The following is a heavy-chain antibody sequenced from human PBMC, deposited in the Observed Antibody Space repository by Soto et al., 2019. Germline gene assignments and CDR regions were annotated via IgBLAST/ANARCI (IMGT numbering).Heavy chain of an antibody. Sequence: QVQLVESGGGVVQPGRSLRLSCGASGFTFSIYGMHCVRQAPGKALEWVAVIWNDGSNKYSGYSVNGRFTISRDNSKKTLYLLMNSMGADDTAVDYCARAVGHFGYWGQGTLVTVSS. V-gene: IGHV3-33*01. D-gene: IGHD3-16*01. J-gene: IGHJ4*02. CDR3: ARAVGHFGY. CDR1: GFTFSIYG. CDR2: IWNDGSNK.